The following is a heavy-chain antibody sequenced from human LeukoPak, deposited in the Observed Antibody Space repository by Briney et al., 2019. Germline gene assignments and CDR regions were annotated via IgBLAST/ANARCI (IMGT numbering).Heavy chain of an antibody. CDR2: ISWNSGSI. Sequence: GRSLRLSCAASGFTFDDYAMHWVRQAPGKGLEWVSGISWNSGSIGYADSVKGRFTISRDSAKNSLYLQMNSLRAEDTALYYCAKDTYSSSGGPGYWGQGTLVTVSS. J-gene: IGHJ4*02. D-gene: IGHD6-6*01. CDR1: GFTFDDYA. V-gene: IGHV3-9*01. CDR3: AKDTYSSSGGPGY.